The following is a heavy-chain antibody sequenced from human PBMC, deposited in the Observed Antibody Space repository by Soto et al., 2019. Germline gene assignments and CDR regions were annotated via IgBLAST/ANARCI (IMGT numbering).Heavy chain of an antibody. Sequence: ASVKVSCKASGYTFTSYAMHWVRQAPGQRLEWMGWINAGNGNTKYSQKFQGRVTITRDTSASTAYMELSSLRSEDTAVYYCARVSSSWYSSTFDEYFDYWGQGTLVTVSS. J-gene: IGHJ4*02. CDR3: ARVSSSWYSSTFDEYFDY. D-gene: IGHD6-13*01. CDR1: GYTFTSYA. CDR2: INAGNGNT. V-gene: IGHV1-3*01.